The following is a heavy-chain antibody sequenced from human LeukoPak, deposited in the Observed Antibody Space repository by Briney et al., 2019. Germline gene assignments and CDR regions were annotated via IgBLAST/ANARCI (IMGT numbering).Heavy chain of an antibody. D-gene: IGHD3-10*02. V-gene: IGHV6-1*01. CDR3: ARHVRGVATYYFDY. J-gene: IGHJ4*02. CDR1: GDSVSSNTAA. CDR2: TYYRSNWYN. Sequence: SQTLSLTCAISGDSVSSNTAAWNWIRQSPSRGLEWLGRTYYRSNWYNDYAVSVKGRITINPDTSKNQFSLKLSSVTAADTAVYYCARHVRGVATYYFDYWGQGTLVTVSS.